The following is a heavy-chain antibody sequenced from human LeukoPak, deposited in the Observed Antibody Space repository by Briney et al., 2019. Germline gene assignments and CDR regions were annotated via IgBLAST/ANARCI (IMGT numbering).Heavy chain of an antibody. V-gene: IGHV4-34*01. CDR1: GGSFSGYY. CDR3: ARGYGDYVLVKGGFDP. CDR2: INHSGST. D-gene: IGHD4-17*01. Sequence: SSETLSLTCAVYGGSFSGYYWSWIRQPPGKGLEWIGEINHSGSTNYNPSLKSRVTISVDTSKNQFSLKLSSVTAADTAVYYCARGYGDYVLVKGGFDPWGQGTLVTVSS. J-gene: IGHJ5*02.